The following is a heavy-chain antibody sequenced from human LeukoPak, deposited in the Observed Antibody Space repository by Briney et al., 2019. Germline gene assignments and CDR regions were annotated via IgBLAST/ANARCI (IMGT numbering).Heavy chain of an antibody. Sequence: PGGSLRLSCAASGFTFSGYGMHWVRQAPGKGLEWVAFIRFDGSNKYYADSVKGRFTISRDNSKNTLYLQMNSLRAEDTAVYYCAKDQAGTWGLDYWGQGTLVTVSS. CDR1: GFTFSGYG. J-gene: IGHJ4*02. CDR2: IRFDGSNK. V-gene: IGHV3-30*02. D-gene: IGHD3-10*01. CDR3: AKDQAGTWGLDY.